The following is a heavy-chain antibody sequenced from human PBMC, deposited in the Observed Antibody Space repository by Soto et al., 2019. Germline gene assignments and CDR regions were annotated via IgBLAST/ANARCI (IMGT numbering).Heavy chain of an antibody. D-gene: IGHD6-6*01. CDR2: IYNGKCR. CDR3: SSVIIRNSSPSFVIGY. Sequence: PSETLSLACSVSGGSVNMDNYYWSWIRQTPGNGLEWIACIYNGKCRKYSPSLKSRVPISAAPSKNKFSRESSSLSAAATAVFYRSSVIIRNSSPSFVIGYWGRGIRVTFSS. CDR1: GGSVNMDNYY. J-gene: IGHJ4*02. V-gene: IGHV4-61*01.